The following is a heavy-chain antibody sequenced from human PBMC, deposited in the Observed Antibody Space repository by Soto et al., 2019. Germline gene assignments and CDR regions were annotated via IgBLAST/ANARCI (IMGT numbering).Heavy chain of an antibody. V-gene: IGHV5-10-1*01. D-gene: IGHD3-9*01. CDR1: GYSFTSYW. CDR3: ASLVLEYDILTGPPSYYYGMDV. Sequence: GESLKISCKGSGYSFTSYWISWVRQMPGKGLEWMGRIDPSDSYTNYSPSFQGHATISADKSISTAYLQWSSLKASDTAMYYCASLVLEYDILTGPPSYYYGMDVWGQGTTVTVSS. CDR2: IDPSDSYT. J-gene: IGHJ6*02.